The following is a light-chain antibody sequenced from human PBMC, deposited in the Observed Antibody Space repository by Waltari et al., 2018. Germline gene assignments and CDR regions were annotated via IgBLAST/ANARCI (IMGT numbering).Light chain of an antibody. CDR1: QDVKSS. CDR3: QHYYSTLST. Sequence: TCRASQDVKSSLAWYQQKPGKAPKLLLYAASRLEGGVPSRFSGSGSGTDYTLTITSLQPEDFVTYYCQHYYSTLSTFGPGTKVDIK. V-gene: IGKV1-NL1*01. J-gene: IGKJ3*01. CDR2: AAS.